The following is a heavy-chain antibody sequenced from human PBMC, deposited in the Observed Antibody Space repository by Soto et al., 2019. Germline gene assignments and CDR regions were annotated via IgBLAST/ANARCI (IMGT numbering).Heavy chain of an antibody. CDR1: GFTFRPYW. D-gene: IGHD3-9*01. V-gene: IGHV3-74*01. J-gene: IGHJ5*02. CDR2: INHDGTTT. CDR3: VREVCVFDGCFSRGWFDP. Sequence: LVQSGGDSVQPGGSLRLSCVGSGFTFRPYWMHWVRQRPGRGLEWVSLINHDGTTTIYADPVRGRFSISRDNDRSTVYLQMNSLTAEDTAVYYCVREVCVFDGCFSRGWFDPWGQGTLVTVSS.